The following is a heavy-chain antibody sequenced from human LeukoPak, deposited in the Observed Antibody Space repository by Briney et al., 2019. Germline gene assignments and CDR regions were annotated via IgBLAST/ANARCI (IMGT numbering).Heavy chain of an antibody. CDR3: ARNLRLVTHDYYCMDV. CDR2: IYHSGST. D-gene: IGHD5/OR15-5a*01. V-gene: IGHV4-38-2*02. J-gene: IGHJ6*03. CDR1: GYSISSGYY. Sequence: SETLSLTCTVSGYSISSGYYWGWIRQPPGKGLEWIGSIYHSGSTYYNPSLKSRVTISVDTSKNQFSLKLSSVTAADTAVYYCARNLRLVTHDYYCMDVWGKGTTVTVSS.